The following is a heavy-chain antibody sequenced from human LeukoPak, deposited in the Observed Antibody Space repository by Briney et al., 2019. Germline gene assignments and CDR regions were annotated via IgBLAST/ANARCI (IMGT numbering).Heavy chain of an antibody. J-gene: IGHJ4*02. D-gene: IGHD6-6*01. CDR1: GGSISSSSYY. Sequence: SETLSLTCTVSGGSISSSSYYWGWIRQPPGKGLEWIGSIYYSGSTYYNPSLKSRVTISVDTSKNQFSLKLSSVTAADTAVYYCARQYSSSSRPIDYWGQGTLVTVSS. CDR3: ARQYSSSSRPIDY. V-gene: IGHV4-39*01. CDR2: IYYSGST.